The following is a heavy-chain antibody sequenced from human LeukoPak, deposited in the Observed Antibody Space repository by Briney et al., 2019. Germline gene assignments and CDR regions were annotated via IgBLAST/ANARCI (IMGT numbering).Heavy chain of an antibody. D-gene: IGHD3-10*01. V-gene: IGHV3-33*01. CDR1: GFTFRSYG. J-gene: IGHJ4*02. CDR2: IWYDGSNK. CDR3: ATGGVTLFDY. Sequence: GRSLRLSXAASGFTFRSYGMHWVRQAPGKGLEWVALIWYDGSNKYYADSVKGRFTISRDNSKNTLYLQMNSLRAEDTAVYYCATGGVTLFDYWGQGTLVTVSS.